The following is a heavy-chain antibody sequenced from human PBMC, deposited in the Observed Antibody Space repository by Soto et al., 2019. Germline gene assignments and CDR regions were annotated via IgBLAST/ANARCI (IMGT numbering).Heavy chain of an antibody. CDR1: GASISTSTYY. V-gene: IGHV4-39*01. CDR3: SRHGAAVLYYYGMDV. J-gene: IGHJ6*02. CDR2: IYYTGDT. D-gene: IGHD3-10*01. Sequence: PSETLSLTCTVSGASISTSTYYWAWVRQPPGKGLEWIGYIYYTGDTFYNPSLKSRVTIYVDTSIHQFSLTLTSVTAADTAIYYCSRHGAAVLYYYGMDVWGQGTAVXV.